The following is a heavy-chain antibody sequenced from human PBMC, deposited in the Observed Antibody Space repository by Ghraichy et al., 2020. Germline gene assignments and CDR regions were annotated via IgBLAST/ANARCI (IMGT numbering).Heavy chain of an antibody. J-gene: IGHJ5*02. Sequence: GGSLRLSCAASGFTFSSYAMSWVRQAPGKGLEWVSAISGSGGSTYYADSVKGRFTISRDNSKNTLYLQMNSLRAEDTAVYYCAKEFQDIVVVVAAPFDPWGQGTLVTVSS. V-gene: IGHV3-23*01. CDR2: ISGSGGST. D-gene: IGHD2-15*01. CDR1: GFTFSSYA. CDR3: AKEFQDIVVVVAAPFDP.